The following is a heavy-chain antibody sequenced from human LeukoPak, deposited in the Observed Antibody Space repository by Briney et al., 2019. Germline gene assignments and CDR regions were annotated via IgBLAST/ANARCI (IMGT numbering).Heavy chain of an antibody. CDR1: GYTFTGYY. V-gene: IGHV1-2*02. Sequence: ASVKVSCKASGYTFTGYYMHWVRQAPGQGLEWMGWINPNSGGTNYAQKFQGRVTMTRDTSISTAYMELSRLRSDDTAVYYCARVYCSSTSCYPLFDYWGQGTLVTVSS. D-gene: IGHD2-2*01. J-gene: IGHJ4*02. CDR2: INPNSGGT. CDR3: ARVYCSSTSCYPLFDY.